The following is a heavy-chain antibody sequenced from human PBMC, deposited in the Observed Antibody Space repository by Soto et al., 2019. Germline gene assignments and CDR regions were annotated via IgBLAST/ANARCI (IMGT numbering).Heavy chain of an antibody. J-gene: IGHJ4*02. V-gene: IGHV4-59*01. Sequence: SETLSLTCTVSGGSITSYSWNWIRPSPGKGLEWIGYIYDTGSTGSTNYNPSLKSRVTISVDTSKKQISLRLTSVTTADTAVYYCAREPRQGDRIYYFESWGRGTLVTVS. D-gene: IGHD2-21*01. CDR2: IYDTGSTGST. CDR3: AREPRQGDRIYYFES. CDR1: GGSITSYS.